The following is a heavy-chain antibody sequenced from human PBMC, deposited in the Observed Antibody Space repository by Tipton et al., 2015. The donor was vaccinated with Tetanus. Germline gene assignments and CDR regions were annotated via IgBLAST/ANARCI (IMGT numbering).Heavy chain of an antibody. CDR3: ARGARPGYYYYGMDV. Sequence: TLSLTCTVSGGSISSGDYYWSWIRQPPGKGLEWIGYIYYGGSTYYNPSLRSRVTISVDTSKNQFSLKLSSVTAADTAVYYCARGARPGYYYYGMDVWGQGTTVTVSS. D-gene: IGHD3-10*01. J-gene: IGHJ6*02. CDR1: GGSISSGDYY. CDR2: IYYGGST. V-gene: IGHV4-30-4*01.